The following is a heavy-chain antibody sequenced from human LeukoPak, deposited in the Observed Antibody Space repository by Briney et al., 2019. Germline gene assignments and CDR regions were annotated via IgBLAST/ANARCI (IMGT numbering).Heavy chain of an antibody. CDR2: IRYDGTDK. J-gene: IGHJ6*03. CDR1: GFTFSDYG. D-gene: IGHD3-10*01. Sequence: PGGSLRLSCAASGFTFSDYGMHWVRQAPGEGLEWVAFIRYDGTDKYYADSVKGRFTISRDNSKNTLYLQMNSLRAEDTAVYCCAKDRGVRGGPAYYYMDVRGKGTTVTVSS. V-gene: IGHV3-30*02. CDR3: AKDRGVRGGPAYYYMDV.